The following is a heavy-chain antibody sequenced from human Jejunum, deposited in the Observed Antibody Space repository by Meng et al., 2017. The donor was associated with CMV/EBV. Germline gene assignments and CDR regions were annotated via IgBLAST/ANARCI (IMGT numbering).Heavy chain of an antibody. Sequence: AASGFIFTSYSMNWVRQAPGKGLEWVSSISSSSSYIYYADSVKGRFTISRDNAKNSLYLQMNSLRAEDTAVYYCARAGGIYDSPDVWGQGTSVTVSS. CDR1: GFIFTSYS. V-gene: IGHV3-21*01. CDR3: ARAGGIYDSPDV. D-gene: IGHD3-3*01. J-gene: IGHJ6*02. CDR2: ISSSSSYI.